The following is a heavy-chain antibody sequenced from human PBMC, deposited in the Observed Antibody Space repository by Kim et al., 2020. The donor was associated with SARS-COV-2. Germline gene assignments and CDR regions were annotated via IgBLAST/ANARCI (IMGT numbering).Heavy chain of an antibody. V-gene: IGHV1-18*01. Sequence: ASVKVSCKASGYTFTSYGISWVRQAPGQGLEWMGWISAYNGNTNYAQKLQGRVTMTTDTSTSTAYMELRSLRSDDTAVYYCARFKITMIVVVPLDVWGQGTTVTVSS. D-gene: IGHD3-22*01. J-gene: IGHJ6*02. CDR2: ISAYNGNT. CDR1: GYTFTSYG. CDR3: ARFKITMIVVVPLDV.